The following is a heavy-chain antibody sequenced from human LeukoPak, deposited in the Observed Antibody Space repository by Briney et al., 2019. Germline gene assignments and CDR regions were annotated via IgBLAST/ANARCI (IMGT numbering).Heavy chain of an antibody. CDR2: INHSGST. V-gene: IGHV4-34*01. CDR3: ARGGPLIAVAGRRWFDP. J-gene: IGHJ5*02. D-gene: IGHD6-19*01. CDR1: GGSISSYY. Sequence: KPSETLSLTCTVSGGSISSYYWSWIRQPPGKGLEWIGEINHSGSTNYNPSLKSRVTISVDTSKNQFSLKLSSVTAADTAVYYCARGGPLIAVAGRRWFDPWGQGTLVTVSS.